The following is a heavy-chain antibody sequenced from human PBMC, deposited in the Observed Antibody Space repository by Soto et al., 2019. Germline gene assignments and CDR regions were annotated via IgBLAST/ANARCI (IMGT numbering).Heavy chain of an antibody. CDR1: GFTFTSSA. J-gene: IGHJ6*02. D-gene: IGHD3-10*01. CDR3: ASSNPTIYYYYYGMDV. CDR2: IVVGSGNT. Sequence: SVKVSCKASGFTFTSSAVQWVRQARGQRLEWIGWIVVGSGNTNYAQKFQERVTITRDMSTSTAYMELSSLRSEDTAVYYCASSNPTIYYYYYGMDVWGQGTTVTVSS. V-gene: IGHV1-58*01.